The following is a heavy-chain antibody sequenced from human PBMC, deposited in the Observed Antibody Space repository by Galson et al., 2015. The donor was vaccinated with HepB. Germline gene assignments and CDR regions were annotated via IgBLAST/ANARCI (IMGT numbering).Heavy chain of an antibody. J-gene: IGHJ4*02. CDR2: ISHSGST. CDR1: GGSFSGYS. CDR3: ARPADDYGDCGSFDS. Sequence: EALALTCAAYGGSFSGYSWSWIRDPPLGGVGWGGDISHSGSTHYDPSLKSRVTITVDTSTNQFSLKLSTVTAADTAVYYCARPADDYGDCGSFDSWGQGTLVTVSS. D-gene: IGHD4-17*01. V-gene: IGHV4-34*01.